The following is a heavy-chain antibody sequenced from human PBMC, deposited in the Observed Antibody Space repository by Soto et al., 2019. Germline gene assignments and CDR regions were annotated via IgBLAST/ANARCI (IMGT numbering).Heavy chain of an antibody. J-gene: IGHJ4*02. Sequence: GGSLRLSCAASGFTFSSYAMSWVRQAPGKGLEWVSAISGSGGSTYYADSVKGRFTISRDNSKNTLYLQMNSLRAEDTAVYYCAKSRLGSSGLNSPFDYWGQGTLVTVSS. CDR2: ISGSGGST. CDR3: AKSRLGSSGLNSPFDY. D-gene: IGHD3-22*01. V-gene: IGHV3-23*01. CDR1: GFTFSSYA.